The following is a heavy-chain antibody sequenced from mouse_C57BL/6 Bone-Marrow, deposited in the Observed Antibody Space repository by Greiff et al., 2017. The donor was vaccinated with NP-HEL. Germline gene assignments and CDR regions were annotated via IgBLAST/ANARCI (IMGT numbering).Heavy chain of an antibody. V-gene: IGHV1-53*01. CDR3: ARNYGSSYLFAY. D-gene: IGHD1-1*01. CDR2: INPSNGGT. CDR1: GYTFTSYW. Sequence: VQLQQPGTELVKPGASVKLSCKASGYTFTSYWMHWVKQRPGQGLEWIGNINPSNGGTNYNEKFKGKATLTVDKSSSTAYMELRSLTSEDTAVYYCARNYGSSYLFAYWGQGTLVTVSA. J-gene: IGHJ3*01.